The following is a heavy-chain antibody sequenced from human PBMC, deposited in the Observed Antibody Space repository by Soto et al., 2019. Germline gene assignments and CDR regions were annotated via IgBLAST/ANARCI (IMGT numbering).Heavy chain of an antibody. CDR2: ISYDGNKK. CDR1: GFSFTNYG. J-gene: IGHJ4*02. V-gene: IGHV3-30*03. Sequence: GGSLRLSCTASGFSFTNYGMHWVRQAPGKGLEWVAVISYDGNKKYYSDSVKGRLTISRDISKNTLYLQMDSLRVEDTAVYYCARPKGPDNGYDFMFDYWGQGALVTVSS. D-gene: IGHD5-12*01. CDR3: ARPKGPDNGYDFMFDY.